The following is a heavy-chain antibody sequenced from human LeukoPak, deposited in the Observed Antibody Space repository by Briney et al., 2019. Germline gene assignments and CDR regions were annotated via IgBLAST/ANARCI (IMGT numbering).Heavy chain of an antibody. Sequence: SVTVSCKASGGTFSSYAISWVRQAPGQGLEWMGGIIPIFGTANYAQKFQGRVTITADESTSTAYMELSSLRSEDTAVYYCARDSFPYCSGGSCWNYWGQGTLVTVSS. CDR3: ARDSFPYCSGGSCWNY. D-gene: IGHD2-15*01. J-gene: IGHJ4*02. CDR2: IIPIFGTA. CDR1: GGTFSSYA. V-gene: IGHV1-69*13.